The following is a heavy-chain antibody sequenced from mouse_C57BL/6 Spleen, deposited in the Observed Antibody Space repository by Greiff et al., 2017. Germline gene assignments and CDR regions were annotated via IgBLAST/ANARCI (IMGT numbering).Heavy chain of an antibody. CDR1: GYTFTSYW. CDR2: IDPNSGGT. Sequence: QVQLKEPGAELVKPGASVKLSCKASGYTFTSYWMHWVKQRPGRGLEWIGRIDPNSGGTKYNEKFKSKDTLTVDKPSSTAYMQLSSLTSEDSAVYYCARNYGSSPAWFAYWGQGTLVTVSA. J-gene: IGHJ3*01. D-gene: IGHD1-1*01. CDR3: ARNYGSSPAWFAY. V-gene: IGHV1-72*01.